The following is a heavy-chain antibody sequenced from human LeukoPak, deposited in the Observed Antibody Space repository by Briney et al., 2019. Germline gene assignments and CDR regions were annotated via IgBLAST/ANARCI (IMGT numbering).Heavy chain of an antibody. Sequence: GASVKVSCKASGYTFTTYGISWVRQAPGQGLEGMGWISTYNGNTNSAQKLQGRVTMTTDTSTSTAYMELRSLRSDDTAVYYCARAPPAGYSYGYGVFDYWGQGTLVTVSS. CDR1: GYTFTTYG. J-gene: IGHJ4*02. CDR3: ARAPPAGYSYGYGVFDY. CDR2: ISTYNGNT. D-gene: IGHD5-18*01. V-gene: IGHV1-18*01.